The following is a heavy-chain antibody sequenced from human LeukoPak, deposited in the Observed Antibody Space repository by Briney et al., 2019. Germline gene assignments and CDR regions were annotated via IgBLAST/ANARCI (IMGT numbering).Heavy chain of an antibody. CDR3: ARDCVAAGMIPDY. CDR1: GFTFSSYA. Sequence: TGGSQRLSCAASGFTFSSYAMHWVRQAPGKGLEWVAVISYDGSNKYYADSVKGRFTISRDNSKNTLYLQMNSLRAEDTAVYYCARDCVAAGMIPDYWGQGTLVTVSS. J-gene: IGHJ4*02. D-gene: IGHD6-13*01. V-gene: IGHV3-30-3*01. CDR2: ISYDGSNK.